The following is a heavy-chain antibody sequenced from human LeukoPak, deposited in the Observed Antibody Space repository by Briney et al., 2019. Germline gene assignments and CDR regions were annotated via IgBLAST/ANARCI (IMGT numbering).Heavy chain of an antibody. Sequence: GGSLRPSCAASGFTFSSYAMSWVRQAPGKGLEWVSSISSSSSYIYYADSVKGRFTISRDNAKNSLYLQMNSLRAEDTAVYYCARSSTSCYDYWGQGTLVTVSS. CDR3: ARSSTSCYDY. CDR1: GFTFSSYA. J-gene: IGHJ4*02. CDR2: ISSSSSYI. V-gene: IGHV3-21*01. D-gene: IGHD2-2*01.